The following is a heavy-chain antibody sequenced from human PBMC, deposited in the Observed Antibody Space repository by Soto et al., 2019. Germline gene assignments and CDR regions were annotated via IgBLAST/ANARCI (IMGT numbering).Heavy chain of an antibody. CDR3: ARDNARGYYDSSGYYLDY. CDR1: GFTFSSYA. J-gene: IGHJ4*02. D-gene: IGHD3-22*01. Sequence: QVQLVESGGGVVQPGRSLRLSCAASGFTFSSYAMHWDRQAPGKGLEWVAVISYDGSNKYYADSVKGRFTISRDNSNNTLYLQMNSLRADDTAVYYCARDNARGYYDSSGYYLDYWGQGPLVTVSS. V-gene: IGHV3-30-3*01. CDR2: ISYDGSNK.